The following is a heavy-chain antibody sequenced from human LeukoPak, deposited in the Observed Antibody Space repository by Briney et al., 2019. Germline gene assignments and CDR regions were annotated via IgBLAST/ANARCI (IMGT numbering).Heavy chain of an antibody. Sequence: GESQKISCKGSGYSFTSYWIGWVRQMPGKGLEWMGIIYPGDSDTRYSPSFQGQVTILADKPISTAYLQWSSLKASDTAMYYCARQLYGSGSYYSYDAFDIWGQGTMVTVSS. D-gene: IGHD3-10*01. CDR2: IYPGDSDT. CDR1: GYSFTSYW. V-gene: IGHV5-51*01. J-gene: IGHJ3*02. CDR3: ARQLYGSGSYYSYDAFDI.